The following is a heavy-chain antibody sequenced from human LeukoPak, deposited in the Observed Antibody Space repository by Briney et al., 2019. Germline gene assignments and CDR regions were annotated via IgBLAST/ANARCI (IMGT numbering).Heavy chain of an antibody. V-gene: IGHV1-3*01. J-gene: IGHJ5*02. CDR3: AREDWASRNWFDP. CDR2: INAGNGDT. Sequence: ASVKVSCKASGYTFTSYTMHWVRQAPGQRLEWMGWINAGNGDTKYSPKFHDRVTIIKDTSASTTYMELSSLRSEDTAEYYCAREDWASRNWFDPWGQGTLVIVSS. CDR1: GYTFTSYT. D-gene: IGHD2-21*01.